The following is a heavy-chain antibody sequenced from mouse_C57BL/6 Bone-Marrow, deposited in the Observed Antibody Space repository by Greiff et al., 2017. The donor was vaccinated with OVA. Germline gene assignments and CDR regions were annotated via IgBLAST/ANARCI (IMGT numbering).Heavy chain of an antibody. CDR1: GYTFTSYT. Sequence: QVQLQQSGAELARPGASVKMSCKASGYTFTSYTMHWVKQRPGQGLEWIGYINPSSGYTKYNQKFKDKATLTADKSSSTAYMQLSSLTSEDSAVYYCAWGEQLRLQEFAYWGQGTLVTVSA. CDR2: INPSSGYT. D-gene: IGHD3-2*02. J-gene: IGHJ3*01. V-gene: IGHV1-4*01. CDR3: AWGEQLRLQEFAY.